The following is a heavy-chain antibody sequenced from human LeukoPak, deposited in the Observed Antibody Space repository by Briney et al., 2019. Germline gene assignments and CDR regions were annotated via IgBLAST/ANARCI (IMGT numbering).Heavy chain of an antibody. D-gene: IGHD5-18*01. V-gene: IGHV3-20*04. CDR1: GFTFDDYG. Sequence: GGSLRLSCAASGFTFDDYGMSWVRQAPGKGLEWVSGINWNGGSTGYADSVKGRFTISRDNAKNSLYLQMNSLRAEDTALYYCARNQYSYGQTPSDYWGQGTLVTVSS. CDR2: INWNGGST. J-gene: IGHJ4*02. CDR3: ARNQYSYGQTPSDY.